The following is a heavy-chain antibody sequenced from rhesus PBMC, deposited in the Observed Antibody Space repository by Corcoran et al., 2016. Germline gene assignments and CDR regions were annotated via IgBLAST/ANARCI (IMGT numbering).Heavy chain of an antibody. CDR2: IYGSSTST. CDR1: GGSISDSYR. V-gene: IGHV4S10*01. J-gene: IGHJ3*01. CDR3: ARDWDAFDF. Sequence: QVQLQESGPGVVKPSETLSLTCAVSGGSISDSYRWSWIRQPPGKGLEWIVYIYGSSTSTNYNPSPKSRVTISKDTSKNQFSLKLSSVTAADTAVYYCARDWDAFDFWGQGLRVTVSS.